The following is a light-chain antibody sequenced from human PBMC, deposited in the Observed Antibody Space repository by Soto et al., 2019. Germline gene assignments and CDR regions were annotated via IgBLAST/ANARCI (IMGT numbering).Light chain of an antibody. CDR3: QQYGTPRSVT. Sequence: DIVLTQSPGTLSLTPVERATLSCMASQSVDSSYLAWYQQKPGQAPRLLIYGASSRATGIPDRFSGSASGTDFTLTISRLEPEDFAVYYCQQYGTPRSVTFGQGTRLEIK. CDR2: GAS. J-gene: IGKJ5*01. CDR1: QSVDSSY. V-gene: IGKV3-20*01.